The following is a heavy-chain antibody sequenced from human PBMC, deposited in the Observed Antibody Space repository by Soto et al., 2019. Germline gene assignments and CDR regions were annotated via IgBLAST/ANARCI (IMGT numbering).Heavy chain of an antibody. J-gene: IGHJ6*02. CDR1: GYTFTGYY. Sequence: ASVKVSCKASGYTFTGYYMHWVRQAPGQGLEWMGWINPNSGGTSYAQNIQGWVTMTRDTSISTAYMELSRLRSDDTAEYYSARDKRSRGSSSSSSYSGMDVWGQVPTVTVSS. CDR3: ARDKRSRGSSSSSSYSGMDV. V-gene: IGHV1-2*04. CDR2: INPNSGGT. D-gene: IGHD6-6*01.